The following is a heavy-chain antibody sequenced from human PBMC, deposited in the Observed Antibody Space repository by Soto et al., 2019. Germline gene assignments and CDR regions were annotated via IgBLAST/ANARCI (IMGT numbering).Heavy chain of an antibody. V-gene: IGHV3-23*01. Sequence: GGSLRLSCAASVFSFSNHAMSWVRQPPGKGLECVSAISAGGATTYDAASVKGRFTISRDNSKNTLYLQINSLRAQDTAVYYCAKGYSSSCETHLDHWGQGTLVTVSS. CDR3: AKGYSSSCETHLDH. CDR2: ISAGGATT. D-gene: IGHD6-13*01. J-gene: IGHJ4*02. CDR1: VFSFSNHA.